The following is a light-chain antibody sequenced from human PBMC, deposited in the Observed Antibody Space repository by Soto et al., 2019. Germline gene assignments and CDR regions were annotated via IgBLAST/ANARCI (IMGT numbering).Light chain of an antibody. CDR2: AAS. CDR3: QQSYSSPVT. Sequence: IQMTQSPSSLSASVLDRVTITCRSSQSIGKHLNWYQQKPGKAPKFLIYAASSLQSGVPSRFSGSGSGTDFTLTVDSLQPEDFATYYCQQSYSSPVTFGQGTRLEIK. CDR1: QSIGKH. V-gene: IGKV1-39*01. J-gene: IGKJ5*01.